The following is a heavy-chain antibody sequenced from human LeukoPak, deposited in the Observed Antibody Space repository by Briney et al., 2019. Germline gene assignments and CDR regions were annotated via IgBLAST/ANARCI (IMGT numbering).Heavy chain of an antibody. CDR3: ARDLRRGWSGSYSVYYYYGMDV. V-gene: IGHV1-46*01. Sequence: VASVKVSCKASGYTFTSYYMHWVRQAPGQGLEWMGLINPSGGSTSYAQKFQGRVTMTRDTSTSTVYMELSSLRSEDTAVYYCARDLRRGWSGSYSVYYYYGMDVWGQGTTVTVSS. J-gene: IGHJ6*02. D-gene: IGHD1-26*01. CDR2: INPSGGST. CDR1: GYTFTSYY.